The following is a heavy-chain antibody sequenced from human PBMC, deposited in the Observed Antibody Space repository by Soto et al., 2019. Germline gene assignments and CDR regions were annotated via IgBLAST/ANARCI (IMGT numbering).Heavy chain of an antibody. D-gene: IGHD2-15*01. Sequence: SETLSLTCTVSGGSISSYYWSWIRQPPGKGLEWIGYIYYSGSTNYNPSLKSRVTISVDTSKNQFSLKLSSVTAADTAVYYCARVVGVVYFEYWGQGTLVTVSS. CDR2: IYYSGST. CDR3: ARVVGVVYFEY. J-gene: IGHJ4*02. V-gene: IGHV4-59*01. CDR1: GGSISSYY.